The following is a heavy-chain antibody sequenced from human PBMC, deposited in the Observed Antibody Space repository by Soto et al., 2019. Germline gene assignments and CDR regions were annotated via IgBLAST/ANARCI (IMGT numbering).Heavy chain of an antibody. V-gene: IGHV3-48*02. CDR3: ARGHYDFWSGYYLD. Sequence: GGSLRLSCAASGFTFSSYSMNWVRQAPGKGLEWVSYISSSSSTIYYADSVKGRFTISRDNAKNSLYLQMNSLRDEDTAVYYCARGHYDFWSGYYLDWGQGTMVTVSS. J-gene: IGHJ3*01. CDR2: ISSSSSTI. D-gene: IGHD3-3*01. CDR1: GFTFSSYS.